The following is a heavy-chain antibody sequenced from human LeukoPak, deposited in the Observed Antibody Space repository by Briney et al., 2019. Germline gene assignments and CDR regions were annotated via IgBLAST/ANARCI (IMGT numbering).Heavy chain of an antibody. CDR1: GFTSSDYY. D-gene: IGHD3-9*01. CDR2: ITNSGGAI. CDR3: VRGVDILAASSATHSWFDP. Sequence: GGTLRLSCAASGFTSSDYYMSWIRQAPGKGLEWVSYITNSGGAIYNADPVKGRFTIYRDNGKNSLYLQMNSLRAEDTVVYYCVRGVDILAASSATHSWFDPWGQGTLVTVS. V-gene: IGHV3-11*01. J-gene: IGHJ5*02.